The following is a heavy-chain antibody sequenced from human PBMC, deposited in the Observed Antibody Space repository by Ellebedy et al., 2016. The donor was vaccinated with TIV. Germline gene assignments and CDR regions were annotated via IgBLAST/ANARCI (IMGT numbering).Heavy chain of an antibody. CDR1: GGSISSSSYY. Sequence: SETLSLTXTVSGGSISSSSYYWGWIRQPPGKGLEWIGSIYYSGSTYYNPSLKSRVTISVDTSKNQFSLKLSSVTAADTAVYYCARLVDIVVVPAAIGSFDPWGQGTLVTVSS. D-gene: IGHD2-2*02. CDR2: IYYSGST. CDR3: ARLVDIVVVPAAIGSFDP. V-gene: IGHV4-39*01. J-gene: IGHJ5*02.